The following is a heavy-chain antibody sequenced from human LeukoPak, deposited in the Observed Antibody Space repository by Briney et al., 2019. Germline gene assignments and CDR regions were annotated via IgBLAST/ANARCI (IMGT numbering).Heavy chain of an antibody. Sequence: SVKVSCKASGGTFSSYAISWVRQAPGQGLELMGGIIPIFGTTNYAQKFQGRVTITADESTSTAYMELSSLRSEDTAVYYCARSHYSSYWDNGPHYYYYYMDVWGKGTTVTVSS. J-gene: IGHJ6*03. V-gene: IGHV1-69*13. CDR3: ARSHYSSYWDNGPHYYYYYMDV. D-gene: IGHD6-6*01. CDR1: GGTFSSYA. CDR2: IIPIFGTT.